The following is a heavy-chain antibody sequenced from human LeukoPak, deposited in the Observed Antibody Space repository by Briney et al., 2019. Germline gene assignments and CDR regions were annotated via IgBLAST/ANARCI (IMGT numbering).Heavy chain of an antibody. J-gene: IGHJ5*02. D-gene: IGHD3-10*01. V-gene: IGHV4-61*02. CDR2: IYTSGST. CDR3: ARDRGVTMVRGAHRWWFDP. CDR1: VGSISSGSYY. Sequence: SQTLSLTCTVSVGSISSGSYYWSWIRQPAGKGLEWIGRIYTSGSTNYNPSLKSRVTISVDTSKNQFSLKLSSVTAADTAVYYCARDRGVTMVRGAHRWWFDPWGQGTLVTVAS.